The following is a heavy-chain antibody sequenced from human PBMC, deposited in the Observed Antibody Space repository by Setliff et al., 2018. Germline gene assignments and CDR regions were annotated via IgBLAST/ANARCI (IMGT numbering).Heavy chain of an antibody. CDR1: GASFSDYY. D-gene: IGHD1-26*01. J-gene: IGHJ4*02. Sequence: PSETLSLTCAVSGASFSDYYWTWIRQSPGKGLEWIGEINHSGSTNYNPSLKSRVTMSVDTSKNQFSLKLSFVTAADTAVYYCARHPSSGSYYGGSIFYFDDWGPGILVTVSS. CDR2: INHSGST. CDR3: ARHPSSGSYYGGSIFYFDD. V-gene: IGHV4-34*01.